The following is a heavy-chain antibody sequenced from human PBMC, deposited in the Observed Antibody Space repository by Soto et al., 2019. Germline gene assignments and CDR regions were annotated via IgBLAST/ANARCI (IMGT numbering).Heavy chain of an antibody. J-gene: IGHJ4*02. Sequence: PGGSLRLSCAASGFIFSSYWMSWVRQAPGKGLEWVANIKQDGSEKYYVDSVKGRFTISRDNAKNSLYLQMNSLRAEDTAVYYCARVPGAWAARPVPADYWGQGTLV. V-gene: IGHV3-7*01. CDR1: GFIFSSYW. CDR2: IKQDGSEK. CDR3: ARVPGAWAARPVPADY. D-gene: IGHD6-6*01.